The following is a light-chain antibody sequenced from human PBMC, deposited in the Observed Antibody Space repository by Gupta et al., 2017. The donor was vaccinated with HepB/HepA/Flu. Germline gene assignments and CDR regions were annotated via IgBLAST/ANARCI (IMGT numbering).Light chain of an antibody. CDR1: QSLLHRNGYNY. Sequence: IVITQSPLSLPFTPGEPASISCRSSQSLLHRNGYNYLDWYLQKPGQSPHLLIYLGSNRASGVPDRFSGSGSGTDFTLKISRVEAEDVGVYYCMQALQTPTFGQGTRLEIK. CDR2: LGS. J-gene: IGKJ5*01. V-gene: IGKV2-28*01. CDR3: MQALQTPT.